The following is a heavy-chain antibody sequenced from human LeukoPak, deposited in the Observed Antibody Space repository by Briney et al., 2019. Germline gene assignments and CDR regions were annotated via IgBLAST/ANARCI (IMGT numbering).Heavy chain of an antibody. V-gene: IGHV4-59*01. CDR1: DDSISSDF. J-gene: IGHJ4*02. CDR2: IHYSGST. D-gene: IGHD6-19*01. Sequence: PSETLSLTCTASDDSISSDFWTWIRQPPGEGLEWIGYIHYSGSTKYNPPLKSRVTISVDKSKNQFSLKLSSVTAADTAIYYCARLPDVSGWPFDYWGQGILVTVAS. CDR3: ARLPDVSGWPFDY.